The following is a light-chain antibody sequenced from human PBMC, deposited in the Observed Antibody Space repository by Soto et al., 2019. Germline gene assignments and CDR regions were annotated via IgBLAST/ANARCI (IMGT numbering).Light chain of an antibody. J-gene: IGLJ2*01. V-gene: IGLV2-23*01. CDR2: EAT. CDR1: SSDVGSHNL. Sequence: QSALTQPASVSGSPGQSITISCTGTSSDVGSHNLVSWYQQYPGEAPKLMIYEATKRPSGVSNRFSGSKSGNTATLTISGLQAEDEADYYCCSYAGSSTFVVFGGGTKLTV. CDR3: CSYAGSSTFVV.